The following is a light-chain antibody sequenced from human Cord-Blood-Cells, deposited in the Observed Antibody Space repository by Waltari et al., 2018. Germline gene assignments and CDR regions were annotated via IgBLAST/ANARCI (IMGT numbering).Light chain of an antibody. CDR2: DVS. Sequence: QSALTPPAAVAVAPGQSITIPCNGTGTDVGVYSYVSCYQQHPGKAPKLMIYDVSNRPSGLSNRFAGSKSGNTASLTITGLQAEDEADYYCRSYTSSSTLVFGTGTKVTVL. CDR1: GTDVGVYSY. V-gene: IGLV2-14*01. J-gene: IGLJ1*01. CDR3: RSYTSSSTLV.